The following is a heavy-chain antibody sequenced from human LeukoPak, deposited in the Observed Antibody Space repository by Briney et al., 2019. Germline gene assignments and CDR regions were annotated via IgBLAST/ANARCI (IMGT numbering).Heavy chain of an antibody. D-gene: IGHD5-12*01. V-gene: IGHV3-23*01. J-gene: IGHJ4*02. CDR2: ISGSGGST. CDR3: AEDRDRATLVYFDY. CDR1: GFTFSIYA. Sequence: GGSLRLSCAASGFTFSIYAMSWVRQAPGKGLEWVSAISGSGGSTYYADSVKGRFTISRDNSKNTLYLQMNSLRAEDTAVYYCAEDRDRATLVYFDYWGQGTLVTVSS.